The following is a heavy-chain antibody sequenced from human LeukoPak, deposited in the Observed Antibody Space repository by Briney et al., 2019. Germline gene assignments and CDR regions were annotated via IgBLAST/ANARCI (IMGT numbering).Heavy chain of an antibody. CDR3: ARGGDVLDY. J-gene: IGHJ4*02. CDR1: GGSISSGGYS. V-gene: IGHV4-30-2*01. D-gene: IGHD5-24*01. Sequence: PSETLSLTCAVSGGSISSGGYSWSWIRQPPGKGLEWIGYIYHSGSTYYNPSLKSRVTISVDRSKNQFSLKLSSVTAADTAVYYCARGGDVLDYWGQGTLVTVSS. CDR2: IYHSGST.